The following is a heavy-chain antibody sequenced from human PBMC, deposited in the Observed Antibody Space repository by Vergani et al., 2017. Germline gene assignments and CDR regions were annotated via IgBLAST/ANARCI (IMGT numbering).Heavy chain of an antibody. D-gene: IGHD2-15*01. CDR3: SAARCCSGGSCWGYFDY. J-gene: IGHJ4*02. CDR2: IKSKTDGGTT. Sequence: EVQLVESGGGLVKPGGSLRLSCAASGFTFSNAWMSWVRQAPGKGLEWVGRIKSKTDGGTTDYAAPVKGSFTISRDDSKNTLYLQMNSLKTEDTAVYYCSAARCCSGGSCWGYFDYWGQGTLVTVSS. CDR1: GFTFSNAW. V-gene: IGHV3-15*01.